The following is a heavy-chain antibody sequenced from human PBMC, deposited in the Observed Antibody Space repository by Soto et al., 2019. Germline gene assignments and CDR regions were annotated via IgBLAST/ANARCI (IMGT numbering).Heavy chain of an antibody. Sequence: ASVKVSCKASGYTFTSYAMHWVRQAPGQRLEWMGWINAGNGNTKYSQKFQGRVTITRDTSASTAYMELSSLRSEDTAVYYCARDSPPYYDFWSGYYDYWGQGPLVTVSS. CDR1: GYTFTSYA. V-gene: IGHV1-3*01. CDR2: INAGNGNT. J-gene: IGHJ4*02. D-gene: IGHD3-3*01. CDR3: ARDSPPYYDFWSGYYDY.